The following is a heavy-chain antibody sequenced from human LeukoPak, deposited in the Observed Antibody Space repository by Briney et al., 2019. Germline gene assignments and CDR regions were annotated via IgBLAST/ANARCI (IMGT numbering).Heavy chain of an antibody. V-gene: IGHV3-30*02. J-gene: IGHJ4*02. CDR3: ARAHNWKYGTFDY. CDR1: GFTFSTYG. CDR2: VRYDGSKK. D-gene: IGHD1-7*01. Sequence: GGSLRLSCAASGFTFSTYGMHWVRQAPGKGLEWVAFVRYDGSKKYYTNSVKGRFTISRDNSKNTLYLQMNSLRAEDTAVYYCARAHNWKYGTFDYWGQGTLVTVSS.